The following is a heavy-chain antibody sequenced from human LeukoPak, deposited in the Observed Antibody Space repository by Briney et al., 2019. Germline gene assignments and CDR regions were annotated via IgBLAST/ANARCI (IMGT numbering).Heavy chain of an antibody. CDR3: AREGVWRQQLVDYYYGMDV. V-gene: IGHV3-21*01. CDR1: GFTFSSYS. J-gene: IGHJ6*02. CDR2: ISSSSSYI. D-gene: IGHD6-13*01. Sequence: GGSLRLSCAASGFTFSSYSMNWVRQAPGKGLEWVSSISSSSSYIYYADSVKGRFTISRDNAKNTLYLQMNSLRAEDTAVYYCAREGVWRQQLVDYYYGMDVWGQGTTVTVSS.